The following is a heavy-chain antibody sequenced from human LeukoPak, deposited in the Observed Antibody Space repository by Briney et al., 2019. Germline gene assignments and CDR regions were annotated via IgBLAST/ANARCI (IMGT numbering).Heavy chain of an antibody. CDR2: IHPKSGDT. Sequence: GASVKVSCKASGYTFSGYYLHWVRQAPGQGLEWMGWIHPKSGDTKYAPKFLGRVTLTRDTSATIVYMDLTWLTSGDTAVYYCSRGSGISYGGIDYWGQGTLVTVSS. J-gene: IGHJ4*02. CDR3: SRGSGISYGGIDY. V-gene: IGHV1-2*02. CDR1: GYTFSGYY. D-gene: IGHD5-18*01.